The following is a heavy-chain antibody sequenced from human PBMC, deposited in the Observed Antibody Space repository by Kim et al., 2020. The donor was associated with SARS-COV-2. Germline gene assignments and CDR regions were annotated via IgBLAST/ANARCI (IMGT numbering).Heavy chain of an antibody. D-gene: IGHD1-26*01. CDR1: GFTFSTYW. J-gene: IGHJ4*02. CDR2: IKSDGSTT. CDR3: AMGANFDY. V-gene: IGHV3-74*01. Sequence: GGSLRLSCAASGFTFSTYWMHWVRQTPGKGLVWVSRIKSDGSTTVYADSVKGRFTISRDNARNTLYLQMNSLRAEDTAVYYCAMGANFDYWGQGTLVTVSS.